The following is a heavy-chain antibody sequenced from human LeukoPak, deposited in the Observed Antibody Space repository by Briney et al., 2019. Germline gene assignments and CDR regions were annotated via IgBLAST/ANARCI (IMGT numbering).Heavy chain of an antibody. CDR3: ARETLIDYAFDY. J-gene: IGHJ4*02. D-gene: IGHD3-22*01. Sequence: GGSLRLSCAASGFTFNKFWMSWVRQAPGKGLEWVGFIRSNRNGGTPEYAASVKGRFRISRDDSRSIAYLQMNSLKIEDTAVYYCARETLIDYAFDYWGQGILVTVSS. CDR2: IRSNRNGGTP. V-gene: IGHV3-49*04. CDR1: GFTFNKFW.